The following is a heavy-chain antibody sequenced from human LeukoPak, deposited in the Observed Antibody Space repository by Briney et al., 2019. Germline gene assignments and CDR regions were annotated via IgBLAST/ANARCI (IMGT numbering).Heavy chain of an antibody. D-gene: IGHD5-18*01. CDR3: ARATYSYGYHYFDY. CDR2: IYYSGST. V-gene: IGHV4-59*12. Sequence: PSETLSLTCTVSGGSISSYYWSWIRQPPGKGLEWIGYIYYSGSTNYNPSLKSRVTISVDTSKNQFSLKLSSVTAADTAVYYCARATYSYGYHYFDYWGQGTLVTVSS. CDR1: GGSISSYY. J-gene: IGHJ4*02.